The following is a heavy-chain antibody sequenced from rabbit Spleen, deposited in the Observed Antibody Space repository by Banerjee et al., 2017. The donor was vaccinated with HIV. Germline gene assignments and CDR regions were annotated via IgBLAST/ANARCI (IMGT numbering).Heavy chain of an antibody. CDR3: ARDLDGVIGWNFGW. Sequence: QEHLKESGGGLVQPGGSLKLSCTASGFTLSSYYMNWVRQAPGKGLEWIACIYTGNSKTYYASWAKGRFTISKTSSTTVTLQMTSLTAADTATYFCARDLDGVIGWNFGWWGPGTLVTVS. CDR2: IYTGNSKT. V-gene: IGHV1S45*01. J-gene: IGHJ4*01. CDR1: GFTLSSYYM. D-gene: IGHD1-1*01.